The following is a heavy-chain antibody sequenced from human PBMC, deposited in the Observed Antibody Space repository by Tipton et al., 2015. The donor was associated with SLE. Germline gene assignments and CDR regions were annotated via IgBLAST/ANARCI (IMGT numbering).Heavy chain of an antibody. CDR1: GGSISSYY. CDR2: IYYSGST. J-gene: IGHJ4*02. Sequence: TLSLTCTVSGGSISSYYWSWIRQPPGKGLEWIGYIYYSGSTNYNPSLKSRVTISVDTSKNQFSLKLSSVTAADTAVYYCARDRYDSSGYYSFFDYWGQGTLVTVSS. D-gene: IGHD3-22*01. V-gene: IGHV4-59*01. CDR3: ARDRYDSSGYYSFFDY.